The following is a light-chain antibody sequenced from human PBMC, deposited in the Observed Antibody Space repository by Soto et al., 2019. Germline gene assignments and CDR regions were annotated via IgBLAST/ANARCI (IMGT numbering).Light chain of an antibody. V-gene: IGKV1-17*01. Sequence: DIQMTQSPSSLSASVGDRVTIICRASQGIGNYVGWYQQKPGKAPKRLIYAASILESGVPPRLRGSESWQGSTLAISALPPEDFASYYCVQQCSYPRCFGGGTTVEVK. CDR2: AAS. CDR3: VQQCSYPRC. J-gene: IGKJ4*01. CDR1: QGIGNY.